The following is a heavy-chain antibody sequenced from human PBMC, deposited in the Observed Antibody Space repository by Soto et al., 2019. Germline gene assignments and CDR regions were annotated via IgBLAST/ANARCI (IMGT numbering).Heavy chain of an antibody. V-gene: IGHV4-34*01. J-gene: IGHJ6*02. Sequence: SETLSLTCAVYGGSFSGYYWSWIRQPPGKGLEWIGEINHSGSTNYNPSLKSRVTISVDTSKNQFSLKLSSVTAADTAVYYCARGRVTGSYPHYYYYYGMDVWGQGTTVTVSS. D-gene: IGHD3-10*01. CDR3: ARGRVTGSYPHYYYYYGMDV. CDR1: GGSFSGYY. CDR2: INHSGST.